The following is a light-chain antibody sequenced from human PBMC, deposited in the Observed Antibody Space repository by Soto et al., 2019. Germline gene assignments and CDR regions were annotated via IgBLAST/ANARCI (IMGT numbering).Light chain of an antibody. Sequence: QSALTQPASVSGSPGQSITIACTGTNRDVGSYNLVSWYQQRPGEAPKLIISEVRNRPSGISYRFTGSKSGNTASLTISGLQAEDEADYYCSSYTTTSPLVFGGGT. CDR3: SSYTTTSPLV. CDR2: EVR. V-gene: IGLV2-14*01. CDR1: NRDVGSYNL. J-gene: IGLJ3*02.